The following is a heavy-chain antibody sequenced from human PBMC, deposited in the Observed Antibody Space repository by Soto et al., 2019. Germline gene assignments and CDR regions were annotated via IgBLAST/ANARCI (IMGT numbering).Heavy chain of an antibody. V-gene: IGHV5-51*01. D-gene: IGHD3-9*01. CDR1: GYRFTNYW. Sequence: PGESLKISCQASGYRFTNYWIGWVRQMPGKGLEWMGIIYPGDSDTRYSPSFRGQVTIAVDKSVNTAFLQWSSLGASDTAMYYCARVGPHVEILTGPLDVWGQGTTVTVSS. CDR2: IYPGDSDT. CDR3: ARVGPHVEILTGPLDV. J-gene: IGHJ6*02.